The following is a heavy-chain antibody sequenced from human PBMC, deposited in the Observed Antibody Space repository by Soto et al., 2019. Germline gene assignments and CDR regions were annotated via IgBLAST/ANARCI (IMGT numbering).Heavy chain of an antibody. D-gene: IGHD6-6*01. CDR2: IYYSGST. V-gene: IGHV4-31*03. CDR1: GGSISSGGHY. Sequence: SETLSLTCTVSGGSISSGGHYWSWIRQHPGKGLEWIGYIYYSGSTYYNPSLKSRVTISVDTSKNQFSLKLSSVTAADTAVYYCARAAGRIAAGTQLRFFDYWGQGTLVTVSS. CDR3: ARAAGRIAAGTQLRFFDY. J-gene: IGHJ4*02.